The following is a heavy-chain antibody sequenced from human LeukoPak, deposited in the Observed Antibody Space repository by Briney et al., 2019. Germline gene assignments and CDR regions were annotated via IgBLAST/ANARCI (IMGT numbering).Heavy chain of an antibody. D-gene: IGHD3-22*01. Sequence: ASVKVSCKASGYTCTRHYMHWLRQAPAHRLEWMGIINPSGGSTSYARKFQDRVTMTRDTSTSTVYMELRSLRSEDTAVYYCARGHYESSGYYLGYWGQGTLATVSS. CDR1: GYTCTRHY. CDR2: INPSGGST. V-gene: IGHV1-46*01. CDR3: ARGHYESSGYYLGY. J-gene: IGHJ4*02.